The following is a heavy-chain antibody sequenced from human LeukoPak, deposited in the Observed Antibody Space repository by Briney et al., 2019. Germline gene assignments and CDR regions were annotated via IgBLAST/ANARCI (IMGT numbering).Heavy chain of an antibody. V-gene: IGHV4-61*02. J-gene: IGHJ6*03. CDR3: ARATRHADYGILTGYYYYYMDV. D-gene: IGHD3-9*01. CDR1: GGSISSGSYY. CDR2: IYTSGST. Sequence: SETLSLTCTVSGGSISSGSYYWSWIRQPAGKGLEWIGRIYTSGSTNYNPSLKSRVTISVDTSKNQFSLKLSSVTAADTAVYYCARATRHADYGILTGYYYYYMDVWGKGTTVTVSS.